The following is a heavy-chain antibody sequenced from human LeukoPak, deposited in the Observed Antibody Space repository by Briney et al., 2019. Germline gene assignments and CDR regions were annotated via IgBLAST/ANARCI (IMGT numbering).Heavy chain of an antibody. CDR3: AKDMSGSYYRIRYYYYYGMDV. V-gene: IGHV3-30*04. J-gene: IGHJ6*02. Sequence: GGSLRLSCAASGFTFSSYAIHWVRQAPGKGLEWVALISFDGSNKYYADSVKGRFTISRDNSKNSLYLQMNSLRTEDTALYYCAKDMSGSYYRIRYYYYYGMDVWGQGTTVTVSS. D-gene: IGHD1-26*01. CDR1: GFTFSSYA. CDR2: ISFDGSNK.